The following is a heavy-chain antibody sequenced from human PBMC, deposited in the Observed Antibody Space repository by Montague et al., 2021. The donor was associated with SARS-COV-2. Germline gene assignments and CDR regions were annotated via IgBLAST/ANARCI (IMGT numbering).Heavy chain of an antibody. V-gene: IGHV4-59*08. CDR1: GVSVTDYY. D-gene: IGHD3-9*01. CDR3: VRHPQYDGLNGPPDF. J-gene: IGHJ4*02. CDR2: VFYNKGT. Sequence: SETLSLTCTVSGVSVTDYYWSWIRKPPGRGLERVGDVFYNKGTNFNHSLKIRVAISVDTSKNQFSLRLTSVTAADTAVYYCVRHPQYDGLNGPPDFWDQGTLVTVSS.